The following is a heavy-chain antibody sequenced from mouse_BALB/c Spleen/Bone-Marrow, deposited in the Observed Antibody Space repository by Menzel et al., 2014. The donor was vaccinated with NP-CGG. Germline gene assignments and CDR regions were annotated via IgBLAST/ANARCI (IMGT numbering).Heavy chain of an antibody. Sequence: VQLQQSGSVLVRPGASVKLSCKASGYTFTSSWMHWAKQRPGQGLEWIGEIHPNSGNTNYNEKFKGKATLTVDTSSSTAHVDLSSLTSEDSAVYYCARELGRGYYFDYWGQGTTLTVSS. J-gene: IGHJ2*01. CDR3: ARELGRGYYFDY. D-gene: IGHD4-1*01. CDR1: GYTFTSSW. CDR2: IHPNSGNT. V-gene: IGHV1S130*01.